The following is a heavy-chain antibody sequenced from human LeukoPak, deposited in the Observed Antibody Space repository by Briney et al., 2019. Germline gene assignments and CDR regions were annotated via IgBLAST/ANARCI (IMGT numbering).Heavy chain of an antibody. V-gene: IGHV3-64D*08. CDR1: GFIFSNFA. J-gene: IGHJ2*01. Sequence: GSQSLSCSASGFIFSNFAMHWVRQAPGKGLEYVSAISSSGSATYYADSVKGRFSIARDNSKNTLYLQMRSLTTEDTAVYYCARGLRWKYWYFDICGRGTLFTVSS. CDR3: ARGLRWKYWYFDI. D-gene: IGHD4-23*01. CDR2: ISSSGSAT.